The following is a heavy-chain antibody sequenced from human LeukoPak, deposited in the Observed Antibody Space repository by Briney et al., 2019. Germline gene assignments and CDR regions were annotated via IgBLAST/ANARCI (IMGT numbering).Heavy chain of an antibody. CDR2: ISDSGGST. CDR1: GMTFSSFW. V-gene: IGHV3-23*01. D-gene: IGHD6-19*01. Sequence: GGSLRLSCVGSGMTFSSFWMSWVRQAPGKGLEWVSSISDSGGSTYYADSVKGRFTISRDNSKNTLYLQMNSLRAEDTAVYYCAKGDIAVADYWGQGTLVTVSS. J-gene: IGHJ4*02. CDR3: AKGDIAVADY.